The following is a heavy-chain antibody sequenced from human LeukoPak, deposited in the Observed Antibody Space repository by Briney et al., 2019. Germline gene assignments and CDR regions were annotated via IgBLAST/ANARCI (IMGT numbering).Heavy chain of an antibody. CDR3: ARGDNRYSGSRVHGADY. D-gene: IGHD1-26*01. Sequence: GGSLRLSCATSGSTFADSPMNWVSQDPGKGLEWISNIRITAESAKYAYYADSVKGRVTISRDNAKNTLYLQMNSLRAEDTAVYYCARGDNRYSGSRVHGADYWGQGTLVTVSS. CDR1: GSTFADSP. CDR2: IRITAESAKYA. J-gene: IGHJ4*02. V-gene: IGHV3-21*05.